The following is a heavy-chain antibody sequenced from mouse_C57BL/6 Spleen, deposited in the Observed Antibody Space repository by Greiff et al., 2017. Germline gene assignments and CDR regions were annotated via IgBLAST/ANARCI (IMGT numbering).Heavy chain of an antibody. Sequence: QVQLKQSGAELVRPGTSVKVSCKASGYAFTNYLIEWVKQRPGQGLEWIGVINPGSGGTHYNEKFKGKATLTADKSSSTAYMQLSSLTSEDSAVYFCARSGGNYVWFAYWGQGTLVTVSA. CDR2: INPGSGGT. CDR1: GYAFTNYL. J-gene: IGHJ3*01. V-gene: IGHV1-54*01. D-gene: IGHD2-1*01. CDR3: ARSGGNYVWFAY.